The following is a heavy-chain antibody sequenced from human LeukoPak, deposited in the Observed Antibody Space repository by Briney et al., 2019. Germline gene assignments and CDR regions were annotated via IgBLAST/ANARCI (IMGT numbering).Heavy chain of an antibody. V-gene: IGHV4-39*01. CDR1: GGSISSSSYY. J-gene: IGHJ5*02. D-gene: IGHD3-16*01. CDR2: IYYSGST. CDR3: ARLGEGLGPALRYWFDP. Sequence: SETLSLTCSVSGGSISSSSYYWGWIRQPPGKGLELIGTIYYSGSTYYNPSLKSRVTIYVDTSKNQFSLKLRSVTAADTAVYYCARLGEGLGPALRYWFDPWGQGTLVTVSS.